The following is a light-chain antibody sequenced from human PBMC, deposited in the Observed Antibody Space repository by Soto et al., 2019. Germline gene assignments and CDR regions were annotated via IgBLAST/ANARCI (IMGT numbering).Light chain of an antibody. CDR1: SSDVGGYNY. CDR3: SSYTTSNTRQIV. J-gene: IGLJ1*01. CDR2: DVS. V-gene: IGLV2-14*01. Sequence: QSAQTQPASVSGSPGQSITISCTGTSSDVGGYNYVSWYQQHPGKAPKFMIYDVSNRPSGVSNRFSGSKSGNTASLTISGLQAEDEADYYCSSYTTSNTRQIVFGTGTKLTVL.